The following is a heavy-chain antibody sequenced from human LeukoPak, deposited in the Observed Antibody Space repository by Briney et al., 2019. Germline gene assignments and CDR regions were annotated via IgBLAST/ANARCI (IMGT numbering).Heavy chain of an antibody. CDR1: GGSISSSSYY. V-gene: IGHV4-39*02. CDR2: INQSGST. J-gene: IGHJ5*02. CDR3: ARRWNARLYNWFDP. Sequence: SETLSLTCTVSGGSISSSSYYWGWIRQSPGKGLEWIGEINQSGSTSYNPSLKSRVTISVDTSKNHFSLKVSSVTAADTAVYYCARRWNARLYNWFDPWGQGTLVTVSS. D-gene: IGHD1-1*01.